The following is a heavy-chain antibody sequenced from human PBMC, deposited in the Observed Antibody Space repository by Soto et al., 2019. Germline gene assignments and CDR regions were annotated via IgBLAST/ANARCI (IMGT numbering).Heavy chain of an antibody. V-gene: IGHV3-48*03. CDR3: ARDIGDCKFVGAKLYYYYGMDV. CDR2: ISSTGSTI. CDR1: GFTFSSYD. D-gene: IGHD2-21*02. J-gene: IGHJ6*02. Sequence: EVQLVESGGGLVQPRGSLRLSCAASGFTFSSYDMNWVRQAPGKGLEWVSCISSTGSTIYYADSVKGRFTISRDNAKNSLYLQMNSLRAEDTAVYYCARDIGDCKFVGAKLYYYYGMDVWGQGTTVTVSS.